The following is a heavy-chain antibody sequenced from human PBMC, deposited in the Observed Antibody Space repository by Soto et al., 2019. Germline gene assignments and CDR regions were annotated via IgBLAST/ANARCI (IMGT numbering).Heavy chain of an antibody. Sequence: PGESLKISCKGSGYSFTSYWIGWVRQMPGKGLEWMGRIDPSDSYTNYSPSFQGHVTISVDKSIITAYLQWSSLKASDTAMYYCARLVFAADTYYGMDVWGQGTTVTVSS. V-gene: IGHV5-10-1*01. CDR1: GYSFTSYW. CDR3: ARLVFAADTYYGMDV. CDR2: IDPSDSYT. J-gene: IGHJ6*02. D-gene: IGHD6-19*01.